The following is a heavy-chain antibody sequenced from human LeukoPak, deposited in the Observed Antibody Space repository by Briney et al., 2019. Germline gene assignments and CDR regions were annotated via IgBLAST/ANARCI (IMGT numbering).Heavy chain of an antibody. J-gene: IGHJ4*02. CDR3: ARDGGARRSNIAVARMTDFDY. V-gene: IGHV3-74*01. CDR1: GFTFSSYW. CDR2: INSDGSST. Sequence: GGSLRLSCAASGFTFSSYWMHWVRQAPGKGLVWVSRINSDGSSTSYADSVKGRFTISRDNAKNTLYLQMNSLRAEDTAVYYCARDGGARRSNIAVARMTDFDYWGQGTLVTVSS. D-gene: IGHD6-19*01.